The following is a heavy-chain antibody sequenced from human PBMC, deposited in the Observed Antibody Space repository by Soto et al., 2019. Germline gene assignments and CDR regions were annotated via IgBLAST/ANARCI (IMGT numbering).Heavy chain of an antibody. CDR2: AYYTGST. J-gene: IGHJ5*02. Sequence: PSETLSLTCTVSGDSITSYYWSWIRQTPGKGLEWIGNAYYTGSTNYRSSLKSRVSISIDTSKSQFSLELTSVTAADTAVYFCARENYCRSSSCPRKGNWVDTWGQGILVTVSS. CDR3: ARENYCRSSSCPRKGNWVDT. D-gene: IGHD2-2*01. V-gene: IGHV4-59*01. CDR1: GDSITSYY.